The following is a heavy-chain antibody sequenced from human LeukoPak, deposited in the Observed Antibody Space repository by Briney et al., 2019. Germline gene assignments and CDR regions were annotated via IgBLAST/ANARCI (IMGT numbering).Heavy chain of an antibody. CDR1: GFTFRSYE. J-gene: IGHJ6*04. CDR2: ISSSGSTI. V-gene: IGHV3-48*03. D-gene: IGHD3-10*02. Sequence: GGSLRLSCEDSGFTFRSYEMNWVRQAPGKGLEGVSYISSSGSTIYYADSVKGRFTISRDNAKNSLYLQMNSLRAEDTAVYYCAELGITMIGGVWGKGTTVTISS. CDR3: AELGITMIGGV.